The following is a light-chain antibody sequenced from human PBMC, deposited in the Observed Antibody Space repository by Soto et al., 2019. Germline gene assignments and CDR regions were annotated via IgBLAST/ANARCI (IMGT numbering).Light chain of an antibody. Sequence: QSALTQPASVSGSPGQSITISCTATSSDVGGYNYVSWYQQHPGIAPKLLIYGVTNRPSGVSPRFSGSKSGNTASLTISGLQAEHEADYHSSSYNSASTLLYLFGTGTKVTVL. CDR3: SSYNSASTLLYL. J-gene: IGLJ1*01. CDR1: SSDVGGYNY. CDR2: GVT. V-gene: IGLV2-14*01.